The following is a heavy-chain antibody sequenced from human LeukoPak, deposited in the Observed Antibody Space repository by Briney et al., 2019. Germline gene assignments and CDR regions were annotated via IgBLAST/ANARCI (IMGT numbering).Heavy chain of an antibody. Sequence: PGGSLRPSCAASGFMFSTYWMTWVRQAPGKGPEWVANIKPDGSETYYVDAVKGRFTISRDNTKNLLYLQMNSLRGEDAAVYHCGGFGYEAGVDLWGQGTLVTVSS. CDR2: IKPDGSET. J-gene: IGHJ4*02. D-gene: IGHD2-15*01. CDR3: GGFGYEAGVDL. V-gene: IGHV3-7*01. CDR1: GFMFSTYW.